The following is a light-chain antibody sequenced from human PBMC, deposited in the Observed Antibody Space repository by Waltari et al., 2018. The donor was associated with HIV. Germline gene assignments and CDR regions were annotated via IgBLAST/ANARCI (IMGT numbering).Light chain of an antibody. Sequence: DIQMTQSPCTLSAYVGDSVTITCRASESVISWLALYQQKPGKDPKLLCYKASSLESGVPSRFSGSGSGTEFTLTISSLQPDDFATYYCQQYNTFSATFGQGTKVEIK. CDR2: KAS. CDR1: ESVISW. CDR3: QQYNTFSAT. V-gene: IGKV1-5*03. J-gene: IGKJ1*01.